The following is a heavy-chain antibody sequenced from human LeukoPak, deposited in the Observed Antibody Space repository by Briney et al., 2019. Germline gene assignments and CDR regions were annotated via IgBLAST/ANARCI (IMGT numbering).Heavy chain of an antibody. V-gene: IGHV4-31*03. CDR1: GGSISSGGYY. D-gene: IGHD2-8*02. CDR2: IYYSGST. CDR3: ARDWSKGGDSWWFDP. Sequence: SETLSLTCTVSGGSISSGGYYWSWIRQHPGKGLEWIGYIYYSGSTYYNPSLKSRVTISVDTSKNQFSLKLSSVTAADTAVYYCARDWSKGGDSWWFDPWGQGTLVTVSS. J-gene: IGHJ5*02.